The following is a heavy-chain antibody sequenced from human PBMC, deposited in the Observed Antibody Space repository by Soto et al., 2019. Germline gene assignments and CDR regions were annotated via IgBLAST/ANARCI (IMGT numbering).Heavy chain of an antibody. J-gene: IGHJ6*02. D-gene: IGHD3-22*01. CDR2: IIPIFGTA. CDR1: GGTFSSYA. Sequence: SVKVSCKASGGTFSSYAISWVRQAPGQGLEWMGGIIPIFGTANYAQKFQGRVTITADESTSTAYMELSSLRSEDTAVYYCARSYYDSSGPETLGDYYYYGMDVWGQGTTVTVSS. V-gene: IGHV1-69*13. CDR3: ARSYYDSSGPETLGDYYYYGMDV.